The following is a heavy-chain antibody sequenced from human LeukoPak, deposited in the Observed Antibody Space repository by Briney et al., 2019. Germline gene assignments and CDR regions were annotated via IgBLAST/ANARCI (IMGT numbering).Heavy chain of an antibody. CDR3: ARSGGSYSSGWGFDY. D-gene: IGHD6-19*01. Sequence: GGSMRLSCAASGFTFSSDSMNWVRQAPGKGLEWVSSISSSSSYIYYADSVKGRFTISRDNAKNSLYLQMNSLRAEDTAVYYCARSGGSYSSGWGFDYWGQGTLVTVSS. J-gene: IGHJ4*02. CDR1: GFTFSSDS. V-gene: IGHV3-21*01. CDR2: ISSSSSYI.